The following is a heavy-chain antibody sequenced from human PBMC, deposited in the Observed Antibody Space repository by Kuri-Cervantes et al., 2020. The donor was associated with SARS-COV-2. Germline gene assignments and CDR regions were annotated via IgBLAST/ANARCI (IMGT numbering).Heavy chain of an antibody. J-gene: IGHJ4*02. CDR2: IYYSGST. CDR1: GGSISSSSYY. V-gene: IGHV4-39*07. D-gene: IGHD6-13*01. CDR3: ARGDPQGTYSSLLGY. Sequence: GSLRLSCTVSGGSISSSSYYWGWIRQPPGKGLEWIGSIYYSGSTYYNPSLKSRVTTSVDTSKNQFSLKLSSVTAADTAVYYCARGDPQGTYSSLLGYWGQGTLVTVYS.